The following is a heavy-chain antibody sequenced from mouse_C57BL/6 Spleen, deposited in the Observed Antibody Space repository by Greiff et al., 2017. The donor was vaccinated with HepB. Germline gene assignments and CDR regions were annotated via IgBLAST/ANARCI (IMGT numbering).Heavy chain of an antibody. D-gene: IGHD2-5*01. V-gene: IGHV1-50*01. CDR1: GYTFTSYW. CDR2: IDPSDSYT. CDR3: ARDSNLDY. J-gene: IGHJ2*01. Sequence: QVQLQQPGAELVKPGASVKLSCKASGYTFTSYWMQWVKQRPGQGLEWIGEIDPSDSYTNYNQKFKGKATLTVETSSSTAYMQLSSLTSEDSAVYYFARDSNLDYWGQGTTLTVSS.